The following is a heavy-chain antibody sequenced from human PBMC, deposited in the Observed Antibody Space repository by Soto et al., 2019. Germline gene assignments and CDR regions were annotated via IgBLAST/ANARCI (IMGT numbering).Heavy chain of an antibody. CDR2: ISAYNGNT. D-gene: IGHD4-17*01. Sequence: ASVKVSCKASGYTFTSYGISWVRQAPGQGLEWRGWISAYNGNTNYAQKVQGRVTMTTDTSTSTAYMELRSLRSDDTAVYYCARDDSVVTTVTTCGYWGQGTLVTSPQ. CDR1: GYTFTSYG. V-gene: IGHV1-18*04. J-gene: IGHJ4*02. CDR3: ARDDSVVTTVTTCGY.